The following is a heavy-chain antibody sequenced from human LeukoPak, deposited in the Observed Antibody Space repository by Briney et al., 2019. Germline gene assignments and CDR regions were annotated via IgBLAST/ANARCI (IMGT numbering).Heavy chain of an antibody. CDR1: GFTFSSYW. V-gene: IGHV3-23*01. CDR3: AKSVFDSSGDPYMDV. J-gene: IGHJ6*03. Sequence: PGGSLRLSCAASGFTFSSYWMNWVRQAPGKGLECVSAISGGGDFTKYADSVKGRFTISRDNSKSTLYLQMNSLRAEDTAVYYCAKSVFDSSGDPYMDVWGKGTTVTFSS. CDR2: ISGGGDFT. D-gene: IGHD3-22*01.